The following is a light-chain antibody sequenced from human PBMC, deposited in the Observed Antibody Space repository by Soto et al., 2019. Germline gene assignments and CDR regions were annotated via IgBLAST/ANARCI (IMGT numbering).Light chain of an antibody. CDR1: QTIRNQ. Sequence: DIPMTQPPSTLSASVGDRVTITCRASQTIRNQLAWYQQKPGKAPKVLIYDSSSLESGVPSRFSGSGSGTEFTLTISSLQRDDFATYYCQQYNSYKTFGQGTKVDIK. CDR2: DSS. V-gene: IGKV1-5*01. J-gene: IGKJ1*01. CDR3: QQYNSYKT.